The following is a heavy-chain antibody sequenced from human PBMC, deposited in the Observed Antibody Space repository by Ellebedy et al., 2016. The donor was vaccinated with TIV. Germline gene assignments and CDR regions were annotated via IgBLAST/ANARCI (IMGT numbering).Heavy chain of an antibody. Sequence: SETLSLXXTVSGGSISSSSYYWGWIRQPPGKGLEWIGSIYYSGSTYYNPSLKSRVTISVDTSKNQFSLKLSSVTAADTAVYYCARKGAEQWLDRDWFDPWGQGTLVTVSS. J-gene: IGHJ5*02. CDR1: GGSISSSSYY. CDR3: ARKGAEQWLDRDWFDP. V-gene: IGHV4-39*07. CDR2: IYYSGST. D-gene: IGHD6-19*01.